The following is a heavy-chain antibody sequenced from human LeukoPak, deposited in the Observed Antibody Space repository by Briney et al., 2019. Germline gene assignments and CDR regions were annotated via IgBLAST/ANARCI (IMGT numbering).Heavy chain of an antibody. CDR3: ASGWLLPGFDS. CDR2: IYTSGST. D-gene: IGHD2-15*01. V-gene: IGHV4-61*02. Sequence: SETLSLTCTVSGGPISSADYYCSWIRQPAGKGLEWIGRIYTSGSTNYNPSFKSRVTISVDTSKNQFSLHLNSVTPEDTAVYYCASGWLLPGFDSWGQGTLVTVSS. CDR1: GGPISSADYY. J-gene: IGHJ4*02.